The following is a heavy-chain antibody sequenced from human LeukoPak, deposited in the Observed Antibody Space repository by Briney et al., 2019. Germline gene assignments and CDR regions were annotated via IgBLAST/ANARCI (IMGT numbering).Heavy chain of an antibody. D-gene: IGHD5-18*01. Sequence: SETLSLTCSVSGYSISSGFYWGWIRQSPGKGLEWIGSIYYSGSTYYNPSLKSRVTISVDTSKNQFSLKLSSVTAADTAVYYCARLGGYSYSRGRGFDYWGQGTLVTVSS. CDR3: ARLGGYSYSRGRGFDY. CDR2: IYYSGST. CDR1: GYSISSGFY. V-gene: IGHV4-38-2*02. J-gene: IGHJ4*02.